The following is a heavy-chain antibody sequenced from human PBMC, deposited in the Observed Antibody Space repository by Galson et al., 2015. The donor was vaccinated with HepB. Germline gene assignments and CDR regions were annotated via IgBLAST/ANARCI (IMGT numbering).Heavy chain of an antibody. V-gene: IGHV5-51*01. D-gene: IGHD3-10*01. CDR2: IYPRNSDT. CDR3: ASNNYYGSGNFYTSFNY. Sequence: QSGAEVKKPGESLRIPCKGSGYTYTSYWIAWVRQMPGKGLEWMGIIYPRNSDTRYSPSFQGQVTISADNSISTAYLQWSSLKASDTAMYYCASNNYYGSGNFYTSFNYWGQGTPVTVSS. J-gene: IGHJ4*02. CDR1: GYTYTSYW.